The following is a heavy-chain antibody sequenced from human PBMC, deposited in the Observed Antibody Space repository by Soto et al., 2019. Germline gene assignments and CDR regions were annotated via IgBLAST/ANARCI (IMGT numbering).Heavy chain of an antibody. CDR2: INGGNGHT. CDR3: ARGKGMEEDYYYYGMDV. V-gene: IGHV1-3*01. J-gene: IGHJ6*02. D-gene: IGHD1-1*01. CDR1: GYTFSTYA. Sequence: ASVKVSCKASGYTFSTYALHWVRQAPGQGLEWMGWINGGNGHTRYSQKFKDRVTISRDTPASTAYMELSGLRSEDTAVYYCARGKGMEEDYYYYGMDVWGQGTTVTVSS.